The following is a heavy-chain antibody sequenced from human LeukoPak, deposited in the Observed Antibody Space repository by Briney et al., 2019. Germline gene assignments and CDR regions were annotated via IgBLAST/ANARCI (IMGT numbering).Heavy chain of an antibody. CDR1: GFTFSSYG. V-gene: IGHV3-33*01. CDR3: ARGSPYYDILTGYTFDY. CDR2: IWYDGSNK. Sequence: GGSLRLSCAASGFTFSSYGMHWVRQAPGKGLEWVAVIWYDGSNKYYADSVKGLFTISRDNSKNTLYLQMNSLRAEDTAVYYCARGSPYYDILTGYTFDYWGQGTLVTVSS. J-gene: IGHJ4*02. D-gene: IGHD3-9*01.